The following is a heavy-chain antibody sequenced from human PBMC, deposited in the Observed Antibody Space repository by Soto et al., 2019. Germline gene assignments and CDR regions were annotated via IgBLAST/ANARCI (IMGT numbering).Heavy chain of an antibody. Sequence: ASVKVCCKASGYTFSSYAIHLVRQAPGQGLEWMGWIHACNGNTKYSQSVQGRVNISRDTSATTAYMELNRLRSEDTAVYYCARGVAFLAYWGQGTLVTVSS. D-gene: IGHD2-15*01. J-gene: IGHJ4*02. CDR3: ARGVAFLAY. CDR2: IHACNGNT. V-gene: IGHV1-3*01. CDR1: GYTFSSYA.